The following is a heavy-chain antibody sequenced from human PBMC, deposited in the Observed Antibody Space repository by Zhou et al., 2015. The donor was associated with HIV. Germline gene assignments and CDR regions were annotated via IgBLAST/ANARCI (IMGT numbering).Heavy chain of an antibody. Sequence: RQAPGQGLEWMGWISAYNGNTNYAQKLQGRVTMTTDTSTSTAYMELRSLRSDDTAVYYCARDSDSIPFDYWGQGTLVTVSS. J-gene: IGHJ4*02. V-gene: IGHV1-18*01. CDR2: ISAYNGNT. D-gene: IGHD3-22*01. CDR3: ARDSDSIPFDY.